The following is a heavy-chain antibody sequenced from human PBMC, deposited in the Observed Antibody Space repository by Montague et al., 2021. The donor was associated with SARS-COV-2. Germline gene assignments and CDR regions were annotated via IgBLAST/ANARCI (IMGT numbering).Heavy chain of an antibody. J-gene: IGHJ6*03. Sequence: SETLSLTCAVHGGSFSTYSWNWIRQPPGKGLEWIGETHHGGSTNYNPSLKSRVTISADTSKNQFSLKLTSVAAADTAVYYCARLGDGVVPSPILGVGTYYSYYYMDVWGKGTTVTVSS. CDR3: ARLGDGVVPSPILGVGTYYSYYYMDV. CDR2: THHGGST. V-gene: IGHV4-34*01. CDR1: GGSFSTYS. D-gene: IGHD3-10*01.